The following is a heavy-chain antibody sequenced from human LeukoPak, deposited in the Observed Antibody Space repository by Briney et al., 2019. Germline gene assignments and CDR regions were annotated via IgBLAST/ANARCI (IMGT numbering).Heavy chain of an antibody. V-gene: IGHV3-21*01. CDR2: ISSSSSYI. CDR3: ARVGRDGYNYPYYYYYGMDV. J-gene: IGHJ6*02. D-gene: IGHD5-24*01. CDR1: GFTFSSYA. Sequence: GGSLRLSCAASGFTFSSYAMSWVRQAPGKGLEWVSSISSSSSYIYYADSVKGRFTISRDNARNSLYLQMNSLRAEDTAVYYCARVGRDGYNYPYYYYYGMDVWGQGTTVTVSS.